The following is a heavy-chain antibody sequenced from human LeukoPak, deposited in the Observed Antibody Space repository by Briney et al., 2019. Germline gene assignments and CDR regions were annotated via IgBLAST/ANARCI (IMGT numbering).Heavy chain of an antibody. CDR2: IIPIFGTA. V-gene: IGHV1-69*05. Sequence: GASVKVSCKASGYTFTGYYMHWVRQAPGQGLEWMGGIIPIFGTANYAQKFQGRVTITTDESTSTAYMELSSLRSEDTAVYYCALYYYGSGSYYFDYWGQGTLVTVSS. J-gene: IGHJ4*02. D-gene: IGHD3-10*01. CDR1: GYTFTGYY. CDR3: ALYYYGSGSYYFDY.